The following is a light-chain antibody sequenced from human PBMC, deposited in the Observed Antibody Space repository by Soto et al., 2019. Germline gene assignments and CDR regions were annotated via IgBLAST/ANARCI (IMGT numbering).Light chain of an antibody. J-gene: IGKJ3*01. CDR3: QQFGSSPGCT. Sequence: EIVLTQSPGTLSLSPGERATLSCRASQSINSRYLAWYQKKPGQAPRHLIYGASSRATGIPDRFSGSGSGTDFTLTISRLEPEDFAVYYCQQFGSSPGCTFGPGTKVDIK. CDR1: QSINSRY. CDR2: GAS. V-gene: IGKV3-20*01.